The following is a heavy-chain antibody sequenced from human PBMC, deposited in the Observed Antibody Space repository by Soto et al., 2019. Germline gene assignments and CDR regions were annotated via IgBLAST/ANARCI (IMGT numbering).Heavy chain of an antibody. Sequence: ASVKVSCKASGYTFTSYDINWVRQATGQGLERMGRMNPNSGKTGYAQKFQGRVTMTRNTSISTAYLERSSLFFEDTAVYYCARAVPYGPSYFDYWGQGTLVTASS. CDR3: ARAVPYGPSYFDY. D-gene: IGHD2-2*01. CDR2: MNPNSGKT. J-gene: IGHJ4*02. CDR1: GYTFTSYD. V-gene: IGHV1-8*01.